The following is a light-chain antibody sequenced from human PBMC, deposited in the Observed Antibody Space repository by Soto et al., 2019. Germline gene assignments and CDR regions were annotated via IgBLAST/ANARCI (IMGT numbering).Light chain of an antibody. J-gene: IGKJ1*01. Sequence: EIVLTQSPGTLSLSPGERATLSCRASQSVSSYYLAWYQQKPGQAPRLLIYAASSRATGIPDRFSGGGSGTDFTLTISSLEPEDFAVYFCQQYGSSPTTFGQGTKVDIK. V-gene: IGKV3-20*01. CDR3: QQYGSSPTT. CDR1: QSVSSYY. CDR2: AAS.